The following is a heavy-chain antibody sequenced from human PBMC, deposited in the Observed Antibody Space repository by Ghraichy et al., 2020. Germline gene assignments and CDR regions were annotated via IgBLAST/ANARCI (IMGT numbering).Heavy chain of an antibody. D-gene: IGHD2/OR15-2a*01. CDR1: GYTFTSYA. CDR2: INAGNGNT. Sequence: ASVKVSCKASGYTFTSYAMHWVRQAPGQRLEWMGWINAGNGNTKYSQKFQGRVTITRDTSASTAYMELSSLRSEDSAVYYCARPDNTGFLRYWGQGTLVPVSS. V-gene: IGHV1-3*01. J-gene: IGHJ4*02. CDR3: ARPDNTGFLRY.